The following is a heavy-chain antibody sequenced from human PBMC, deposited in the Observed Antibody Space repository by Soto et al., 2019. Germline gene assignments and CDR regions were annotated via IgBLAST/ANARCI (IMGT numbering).Heavy chain of an antibody. CDR1: GGSISSYY. CDR3: ARVMGGGSGWPDAFDI. V-gene: IGHV4-59*01. Sequence: SETLSLTCTVSGGSISSYYWSWIRQPPGKGLEWIGYIYYSGSTNYNPSLKSRVTISVDTSKNQFSLKLSSVTAADTAVYYCARVMGGGSGWPDAFDIWGQGTMVT. CDR2: IYYSGST. J-gene: IGHJ3*02. D-gene: IGHD6-19*01.